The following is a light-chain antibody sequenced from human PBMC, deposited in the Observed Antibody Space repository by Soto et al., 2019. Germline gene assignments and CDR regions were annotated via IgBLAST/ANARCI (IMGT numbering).Light chain of an antibody. CDR3: QQYGSKPRT. CDR1: QSVSSSY. V-gene: IGKV3-20*01. Sequence: ETVLTQSPGTLSLSPGDRATLSCRASQSVSSSYLAWYQQKPGQAPRLLIYDASCRATGIPDRFSGSGSGTDFTLTISRLEPEDFAVYYCQQYGSKPRTFGQGTKVEIK. J-gene: IGKJ1*01. CDR2: DAS.